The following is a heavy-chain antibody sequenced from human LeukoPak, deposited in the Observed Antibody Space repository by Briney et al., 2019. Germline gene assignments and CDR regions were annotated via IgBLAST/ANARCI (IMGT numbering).Heavy chain of an antibody. D-gene: IGHD6-6*01. CDR3: ARDSPDSSSANWFDP. V-gene: IGHV3-30-3*01. CDR2: ISYDGSKK. Sequence: GGSLRLSCAASGFAFSSYSMHWVRQAPGKGLEWVAVISYDGSKKYYADSVKGRFTISRDNSKHTLYLQMHSPRTEDTAVYYCARDSPDSSSANWFDPWGQGTLVTVSS. J-gene: IGHJ5*02. CDR1: GFAFSSYS.